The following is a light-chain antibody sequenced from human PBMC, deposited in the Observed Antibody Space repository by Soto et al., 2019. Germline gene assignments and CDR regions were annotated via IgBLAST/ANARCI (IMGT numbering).Light chain of an antibody. J-gene: IGKJ2*01. V-gene: IGKV1-39*01. CDR2: AAS. CDR3: QQSFSTPYT. Sequence: DIQMTQSPSSLSASVGDRVTITCRATQSISSYLSWYQQKPGKAPKLLIYAASTFQSGVPSRFRDSGSGTDFTLTISSLQPEDFATYYCQQSFSTPYTVGQGTKLEIK. CDR1: QSISSY.